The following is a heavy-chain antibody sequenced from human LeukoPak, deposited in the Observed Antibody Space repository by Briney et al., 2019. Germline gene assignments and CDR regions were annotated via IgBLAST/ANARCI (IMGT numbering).Heavy chain of an antibody. J-gene: IGHJ3*02. CDR2: IKQDGTQK. D-gene: IGHD2-21*02. V-gene: IGHV3-7*05. Sequence: GGSLRLCCAASGFTFSNYWMSWVRQAPGKGLEWVADIKQDGTQKYYVDSVEGRFTISRDNAKNSLYLQMNSLRVEDTAVYYCARDCGSDCSQAFDIWGQGTMVTVSS. CDR3: ARDCGSDCSQAFDI. CDR1: GFTFSNYW.